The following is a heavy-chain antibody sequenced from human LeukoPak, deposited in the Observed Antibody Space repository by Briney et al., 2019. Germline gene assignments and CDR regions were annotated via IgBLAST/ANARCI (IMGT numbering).Heavy chain of an antibody. CDR1: GYTFTSYG. J-gene: IGHJ3*02. Sequence: GASVKVSCKASGYTFTSYGTSWVRQAPGQGLEWMGWISAYNGNTNYAQKLQGRVTMTTDTSTSTAYMELRSLRSDDTAVYYCARARVLLWFGELLYPDAFDIWGQGTIVTVSS. CDR3: ARARVLLWFGELLYPDAFDI. D-gene: IGHD3-10*01. CDR2: ISAYNGNT. V-gene: IGHV1-18*01.